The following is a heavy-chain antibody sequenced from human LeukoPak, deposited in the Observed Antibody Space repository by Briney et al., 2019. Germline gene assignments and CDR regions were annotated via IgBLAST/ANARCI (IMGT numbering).Heavy chain of an antibody. CDR2: IYYSGST. CDR3: ARETLRQTLLGRVRYFDL. CDR1: GDSISSYY. V-gene: IGHV4-59*01. D-gene: IGHD2-8*02. J-gene: IGHJ2*01. Sequence: PSETLSLTCTVSGDSISSYYWSWIRQPPGKGLEWIGYIYYSGSTNYNPSLKSRVTISVDTSKNQFSLKLSSVTAADTAVYYCARETLRQTLLGRVRYFDLWGRGTLVTVSS.